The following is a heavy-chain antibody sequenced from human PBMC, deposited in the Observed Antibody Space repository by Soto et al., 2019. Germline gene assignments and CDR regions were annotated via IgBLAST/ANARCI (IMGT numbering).Heavy chain of an antibody. CDR2: IGVGGST. V-gene: IGHV3-23*01. J-gene: IGHJ4*01. D-gene: IGHD2-15*01. CDR1: GFTLRNYA. CDR3: AKEGYCSGGSCSPIDY. Sequence: GGSLRLSCAASGFTLRNYAMNWVRQAPGEGLEWVSTIGVGGSTYYPDSVKGRFTISRDTSKNTMYLQMNSLRAEDTAVYYGAKEGYCSGGSCSPIDYWGHGTLVTVSS.